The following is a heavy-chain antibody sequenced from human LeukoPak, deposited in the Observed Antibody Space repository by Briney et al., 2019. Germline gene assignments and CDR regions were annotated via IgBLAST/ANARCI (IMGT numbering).Heavy chain of an antibody. CDR3: TTEAYCSSTSCPHGMDV. CDR1: GFTVSSNY. CDR2: IKSKTDGGTT. J-gene: IGHJ6*02. Sequence: GGSLRLSCAASGFTVSSNYMSWVRQAPGKGLEWVGRIKSKTDGGTTDYAAPVKGRFTISRDDSKNTLYLQMNSLKTEDTAVYYCTTEAYCSSTSCPHGMDVWGQGTTVTVPS. D-gene: IGHD2-2*01. V-gene: IGHV3-15*01.